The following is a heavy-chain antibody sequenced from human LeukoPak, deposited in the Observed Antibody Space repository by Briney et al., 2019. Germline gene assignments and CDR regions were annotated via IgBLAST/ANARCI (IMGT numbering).Heavy chain of an antibody. Sequence: SETLSLTCTVSGGSVSRGGYYWNWIRQHPGKGLEWIGFTSYSEGTYYNPSLMSRITISVDISQNQFSLKMRDVTAADTAVYICATADWESFYFDSWGQGALVAVSS. J-gene: IGHJ4*02. CDR2: TSYSEGT. V-gene: IGHV4-31*03. CDR1: GGSVSRGGYY. CDR3: ATADWESFYFDS. D-gene: IGHD1-26*01.